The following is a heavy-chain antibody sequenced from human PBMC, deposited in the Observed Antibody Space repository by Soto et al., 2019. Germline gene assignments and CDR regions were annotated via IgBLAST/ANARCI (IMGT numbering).Heavy chain of an antibody. J-gene: IGHJ4*02. CDR3: ARGPTPDYDSSGYEQ. V-gene: IGHV1-18*04. D-gene: IGHD3-22*01. Sequence: GASVKVSCKASGYTFTSYSISWVRQAPGQGLEWMGWISPYNGNTNYAQTLQGRVSMTTDTSTSTAFMELRSLRSDDTAVYYCARGPTPDYDSSGYEQWGQGTLVT. CDR2: ISPYNGNT. CDR1: GYTFTSYS.